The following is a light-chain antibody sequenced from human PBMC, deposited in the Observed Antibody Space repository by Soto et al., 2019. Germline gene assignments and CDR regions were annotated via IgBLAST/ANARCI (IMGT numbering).Light chain of an antibody. CDR1: QSVGSY. V-gene: IGKV3-11*01. Sequence: EIVLTQSPATLSLSPGDRATLSCRASQSVGSYLAWYQQKPGQAPRLLIYDASNRATGIPARFSGSGSGTDFTLNITSLEPEDFAVYYCQQRSNWPSTFCGGTKVEIK. CDR3: QQRSNWPST. CDR2: DAS. J-gene: IGKJ4*01.